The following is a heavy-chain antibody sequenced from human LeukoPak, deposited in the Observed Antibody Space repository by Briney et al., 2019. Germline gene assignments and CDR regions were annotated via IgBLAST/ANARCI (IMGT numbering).Heavy chain of an antibody. CDR1: GFTFSSYW. V-gene: IGHV3-7*03. Sequence: GASLRLSCAASGFTFSSYWMSWVRQAPGKGLEWVANIKQDGSEKYYVDSVKGRFTISRDNAKNSLYLQMNSLRAEDTAVYYCAREDYDILTGYYTFDYWGQGTLVTVSS. CDR3: AREDYDILTGYYTFDY. D-gene: IGHD3-9*01. CDR2: IKQDGSEK. J-gene: IGHJ4*02.